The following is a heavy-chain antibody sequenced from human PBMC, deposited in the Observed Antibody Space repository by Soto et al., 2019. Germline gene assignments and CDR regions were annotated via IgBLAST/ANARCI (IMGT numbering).Heavy chain of an antibody. D-gene: IGHD4-4*01. V-gene: IGHV4-59*01. CDR1: GGSISSYY. J-gene: IGHJ5*02. CDR2: IYYSGST. Sequence: TLSLTCTVSGGSISSYYWSWIRQPPGKGLEWIGYIYYSGSTNYNPSLKSRVTISVDTSKNQFSLKLSSVTAADTAVYYCARAADDYTRGNWFDPWGQGTLVTVSS. CDR3: ARAADDYTRGNWFDP.